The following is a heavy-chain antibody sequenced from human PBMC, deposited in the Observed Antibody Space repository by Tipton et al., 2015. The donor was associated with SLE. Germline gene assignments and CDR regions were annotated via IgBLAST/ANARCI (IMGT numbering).Heavy chain of an antibody. Sequence: TLSLTCTVSGGSISSYYWSWIRQPPGKGLEWIGYIYYSGSTNYNPSLKSRVTISVDTSKNQFSLYLQMNSLRAEDTAVYYCARDLSRTTIVRMGGYFDLWGRGTLVTVSS. J-gene: IGHJ2*01. CDR1: GGSISSYY. CDR3: ARDLSRTTIVRMGGYFDL. D-gene: IGHD3-22*01. V-gene: IGHV4-59*12. CDR2: IYYSGST.